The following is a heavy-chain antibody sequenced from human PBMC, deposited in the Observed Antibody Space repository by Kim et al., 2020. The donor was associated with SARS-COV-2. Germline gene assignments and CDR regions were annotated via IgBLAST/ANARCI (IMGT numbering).Heavy chain of an antibody. CDR3: ASATQWLIPSNKYYYYGMDV. D-gene: IGHD6-19*01. Sequence: GESLKISCKGSGYSFTSYWIGWVRQMPGKGLEWMGIIYPGDSDTRYSPSFQGQVTISADKSISTAYLQWSSLKASDTAMYYCASATQWLIPSNKYYYYGMDVWGQGTTVTVSS. CDR1: GYSFTSYW. J-gene: IGHJ6*02. V-gene: IGHV5-51*01. CDR2: IYPGDSDT.